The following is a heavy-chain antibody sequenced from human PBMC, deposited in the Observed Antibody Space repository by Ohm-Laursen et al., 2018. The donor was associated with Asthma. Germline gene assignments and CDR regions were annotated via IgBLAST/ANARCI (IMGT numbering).Heavy chain of an antibody. Sequence: GSLRLSCAASGFTFSRYGISWVRQAPGKGLEWVSTISDSGGSTYYADSVKGRFTISRDNSKNTLYLQMNSLRAEDTAVYYWAKGGSSSWYEMDVWGQGTTVTVSS. V-gene: IGHV3-23*01. CDR2: ISDSGGST. J-gene: IGHJ6*02. D-gene: IGHD6-13*01. CDR1: GFTFSRYG. CDR3: AKGGSSSWYEMDV.